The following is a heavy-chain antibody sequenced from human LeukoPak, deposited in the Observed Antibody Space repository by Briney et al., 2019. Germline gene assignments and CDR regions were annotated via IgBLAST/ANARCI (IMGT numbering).Heavy chain of an antibody. CDR3: TVFGDPNH. V-gene: IGHV3-23*01. J-gene: IGHJ5*02. Sequence: PGGSLRLSCAASGFTFSSYAMSWVRQAPGKGLEWVSAISGSGGSTYYADSVKGRFTISRDTSKNTLYLQISSLRVEDTAVYYCTVFGDPNHWGQGTLVTVSS. CDR2: ISGSGGST. D-gene: IGHD4-17*01. CDR1: GFTFSSYA.